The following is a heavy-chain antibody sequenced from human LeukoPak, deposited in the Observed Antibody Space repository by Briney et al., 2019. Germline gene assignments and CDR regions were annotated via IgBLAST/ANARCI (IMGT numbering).Heavy chain of an antibody. CDR2: FYSSGST. Sequence: SETLSLTCTVSGGSISSSSYYWGWIRQPPGKGLEWIGSFYSSGSTYYNPSLKSRVTISVDTSKNQFSLKLSSVTAADTAVYYCARAHPDFGIAAHSGGYFDYWGQGTLVTVSS. V-gene: IGHV4-39*01. J-gene: IGHJ4*02. CDR1: GGSISSSSYY. D-gene: IGHD6-6*01. CDR3: ARAHPDFGIAAHSGGYFDY.